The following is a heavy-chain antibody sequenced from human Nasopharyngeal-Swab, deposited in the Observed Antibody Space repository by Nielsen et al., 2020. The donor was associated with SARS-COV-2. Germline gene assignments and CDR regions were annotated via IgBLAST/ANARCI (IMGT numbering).Heavy chain of an antibody. Sequence: GRSLSLSWAASGFTFDDYAIHWVRQAPGRGLEWVSGISWDSGNIGYADSVKGRFTISRDNAKNSLYLQMNSLRAEDTALYYCVKDNLLRAFDLWGQGTMVTVSS. V-gene: IGHV3-9*01. CDR3: VKDNLLRAFDL. J-gene: IGHJ3*01. CDR1: GFTFDDYA. D-gene: IGHD2-15*01. CDR2: ISWDSGNI.